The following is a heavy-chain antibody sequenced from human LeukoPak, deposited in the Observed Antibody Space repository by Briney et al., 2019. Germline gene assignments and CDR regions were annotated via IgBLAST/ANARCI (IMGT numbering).Heavy chain of an antibody. CDR1: GFTFSSYN. V-gene: IGHV3-21*01. Sequence: PGGSLRLSCAASGFTFSSYNMNWVRQAPGKGLEWVSSISSSSSYIYYADSVKGRFTISRDNAKNSLYLQTNSLRAEDTAVYYCASPGGWSQPFDYWGQGTLVTVSS. CDR2: ISSSSSYI. CDR3: ASPGGWSQPFDY. D-gene: IGHD6-19*01. J-gene: IGHJ4*02.